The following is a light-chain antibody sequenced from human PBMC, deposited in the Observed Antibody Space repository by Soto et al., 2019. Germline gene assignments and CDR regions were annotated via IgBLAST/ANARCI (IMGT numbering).Light chain of an antibody. Sequence: DIVMTQSPDSLAVSLGERATINCKSSQSVLYSSNNKNYLAWYQQKPGQPPKLLIYWASTRESGGPDRFSGSGSGTDFTLTISSLQAEDGAVYYCQQYYSTPYTFGQGTKLEIK. CDR2: WAS. J-gene: IGKJ2*01. CDR3: QQYYSTPYT. CDR1: QSVLYSSNNKNY. V-gene: IGKV4-1*01.